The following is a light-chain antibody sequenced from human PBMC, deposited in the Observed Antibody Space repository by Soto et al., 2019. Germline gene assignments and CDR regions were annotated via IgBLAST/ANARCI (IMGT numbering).Light chain of an antibody. CDR3: QKYNSAPLS. J-gene: IGKJ4*01. CDR1: QSISSW. CDR2: AAS. Sequence: DIQMTQSPSTLSGSVGDRVTITCRASQSISSWLAWYQQKPGKAPKLLIYAASTLQSGVTSRFSGSGSGTDFTLTISGLQTEDVATYYCQKYNSAPLSFGGGTKVDIK. V-gene: IGKV1-27*01.